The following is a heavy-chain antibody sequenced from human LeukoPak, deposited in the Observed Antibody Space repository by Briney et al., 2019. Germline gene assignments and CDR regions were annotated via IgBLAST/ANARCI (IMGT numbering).Heavy chain of an antibody. CDR3: AKGLGWNSRRGWAYYFDF. CDR1: GFTFSNYA. V-gene: IGHV3-23*01. Sequence: GASLRLSCAAYGFTFSNYAMNWDRQAPGKGLEWVSGITGGDVTYYTDSVKGRFTISRDNSKNTLYLQMNSLRVEDTAVYYCAKGLGWNSRRGWAYYFDFWGQGTLVTVSS. J-gene: IGHJ4*02. D-gene: IGHD1-7*01. CDR2: ITGGDVT.